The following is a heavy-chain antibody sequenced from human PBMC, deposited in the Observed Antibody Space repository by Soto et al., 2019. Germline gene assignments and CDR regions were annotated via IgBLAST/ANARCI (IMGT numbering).Heavy chain of an antibody. CDR1: GGSFSGYY. CDR3: ARGGGLRGYYFDY. Sequence: QVQLQQWGAGLLKPSETLSLTCAVYGGSFSGYYWSWIRQPPGKGLEWIGEINHSGRTNYNPSLKSRLTISVDTSKNQYSLKLSSVTAADTAVYYCARGGGLRGYYFDYWGQGTLVTVSS. D-gene: IGHD4-17*01. J-gene: IGHJ4*02. V-gene: IGHV4-34*01. CDR2: INHSGRT.